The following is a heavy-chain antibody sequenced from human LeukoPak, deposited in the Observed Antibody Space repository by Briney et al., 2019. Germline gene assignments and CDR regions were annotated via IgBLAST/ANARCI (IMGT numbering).Heavy chain of an antibody. D-gene: IGHD3-3*01. CDR3: ARRVGITIFGENYMDV. J-gene: IGHJ6*03. CDR2: ISSSSSYI. V-gene: IGHV3-21*01. CDR1: GFTFSSYS. Sequence: PGGSLRLSCAASGFTFSSYSMNWVRQAPGKGLEWVSSISSSSSYIYYADSVKGRFTISRDNAKNSLYLQMNSLRAEDTAVYYCARRVGITIFGENYMDVWGKGTTVTVSS.